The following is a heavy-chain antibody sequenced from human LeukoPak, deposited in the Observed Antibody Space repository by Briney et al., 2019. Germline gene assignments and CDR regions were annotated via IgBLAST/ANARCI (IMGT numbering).Heavy chain of an antibody. V-gene: IGHV1-18*01. CDR3: TKNQYSGTIITPLDPFDV. Sequence: ASVKVSCKASGYIFTSYGISWVRQAPGQGLEWMGSISAYSGNTNYAQKLQGRVTMTRDPSINTVYMELNRLRSDDTAVYYCTKNQYSGTIITPLDPFDVWGQGTMVTVSS. CDR2: ISAYSGNT. D-gene: IGHD3-10*01. J-gene: IGHJ3*01. CDR1: GYIFTSYG.